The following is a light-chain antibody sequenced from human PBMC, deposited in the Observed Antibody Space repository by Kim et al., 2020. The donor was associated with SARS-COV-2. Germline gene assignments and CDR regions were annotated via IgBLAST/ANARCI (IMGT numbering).Light chain of an antibody. J-gene: IGKJ1*01. CDR2: DAS. V-gene: IGKV3-20*01. Sequence: TQGERATRGCRASQSVRGSYLGWYQQKPGQAPRLLIYDASRRVTGIPDRFSGSGSGTDFTLTISRLEPEDFAVYYCQQYGTSPWTFGQGTKVDIK. CDR3: QQYGTSPWT. CDR1: QSVRGSY.